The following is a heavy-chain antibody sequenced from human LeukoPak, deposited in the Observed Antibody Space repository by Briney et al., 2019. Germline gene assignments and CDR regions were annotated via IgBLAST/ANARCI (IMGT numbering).Heavy chain of an antibody. CDR3: ARDTAGYSYGHYDY. Sequence: PSGTLSLTCAVSGGSISSSNWWSWVRQPPGKGLEWIGEIYHSGSTNYNPSLKSRVTISVDKSKNQFSLKLTSVTAADTAVYYCARDTAGYSYGHYDYWGQGTLVTVSS. J-gene: IGHJ4*02. V-gene: IGHV4-4*02. CDR2: IYHSGST. D-gene: IGHD5-18*01. CDR1: GGSISSSNW.